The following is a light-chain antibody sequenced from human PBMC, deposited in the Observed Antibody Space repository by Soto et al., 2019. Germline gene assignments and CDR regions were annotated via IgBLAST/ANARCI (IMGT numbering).Light chain of an antibody. V-gene: IGLV2-14*03. CDR3: ISYTSGNFYV. J-gene: IGLJ1*01. CDR2: GVS. Sequence: QSVLTQPASVSGSPGQSITLSCTGTSSDVGAYNYVSWYQQHPGKAPKLVVYGVSNRPSGVSNRFSGSKSGNTASLTISGVQAEDEADYYCISYTSGNFYVFXTGTKVTVL. CDR1: SSDVGAYNY.